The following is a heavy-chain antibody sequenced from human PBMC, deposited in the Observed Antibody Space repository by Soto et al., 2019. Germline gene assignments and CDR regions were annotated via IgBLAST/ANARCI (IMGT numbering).Heavy chain of an antibody. CDR1: GFTFSSYS. CDR3: AREVGATGGWFDP. V-gene: IGHV3-48*01. CDR2: ISISSSTI. Sequence: EVQLVESGGGLVQPGGSLRLSCAASGFTFSSYSMNWVRQAPGKGLEWVSYISISSSTIYYADSVKGRFTISRDNAKNSLYLQMNSLRAEDTAVYYCAREVGATGGWFDPWDQGTMVTVSS. D-gene: IGHD1-26*01. J-gene: IGHJ5*02.